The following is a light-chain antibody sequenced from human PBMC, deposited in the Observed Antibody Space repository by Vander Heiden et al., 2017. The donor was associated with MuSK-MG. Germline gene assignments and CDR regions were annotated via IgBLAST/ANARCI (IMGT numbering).Light chain of an antibody. CDR2: DAS. CDR1: QTIGAF. Sequence: LLTQSPATLSLSTGERATLSCKASQTIGAFLAWYQQRPGLAPTILLFDASKRAPGTPASFSGSGSGTDFTLTINSLEPDDFAIYYCQQRGDWPPITFGGGTRV. V-gene: IGKV3-11*01. J-gene: IGKJ4*01. CDR3: QQRGDWPPIT.